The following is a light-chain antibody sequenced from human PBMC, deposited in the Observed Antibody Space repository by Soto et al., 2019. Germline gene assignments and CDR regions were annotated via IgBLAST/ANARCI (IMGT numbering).Light chain of an antibody. Sequence: SDLTQPASVSGSPGQSITISCTGTSSDVGSYNLVSWYQQHPAKAPKVMTYEVSKRPSGVPNRFSGCKSGNTASLTISGLQAEDEADYYCCSYAGSSTYVFGTGTKVTVL. V-gene: IGLV2-23*02. CDR1: SSDVGSYNL. J-gene: IGLJ1*01. CDR3: CSYAGSSTYV. CDR2: EVS.